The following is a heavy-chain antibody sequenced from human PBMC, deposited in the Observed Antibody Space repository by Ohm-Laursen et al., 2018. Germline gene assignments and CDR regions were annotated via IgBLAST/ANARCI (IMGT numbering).Heavy chain of an antibody. CDR3: ASSRYCSGGSCYSGSYYYYGMDV. D-gene: IGHD2-15*01. Sequence: GASVKVSCKASGYTFTSYGISWVRQAPGQGLEWMGWISAYNGNTNYAQKLQGRVTMTTDTSTSTAYMELRSLRSDDTAVYYCASSRYCSGGSCYSGSYYYYGMDVWGQGTTVTVSS. V-gene: IGHV1-18*01. CDR1: GYTFTSYG. CDR2: ISAYNGNT. J-gene: IGHJ6*02.